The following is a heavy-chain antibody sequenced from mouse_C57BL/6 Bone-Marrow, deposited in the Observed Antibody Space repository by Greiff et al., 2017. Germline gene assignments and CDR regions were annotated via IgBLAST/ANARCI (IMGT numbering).Heavy chain of an antibody. V-gene: IGHV1-47*01. CDR1: GYTFTTYP. CDR3: ARNSTFFYYFDY. Sequence: QVQLQQSGAELVKPGASVKLSCKASGYTFTTYPIEWMKQNHGKSLEWIGNFHPYNDDTKYNEKFKGKATLTVEKSYNTVYLELSRLTSDDSVVYYCARNSTFFYYFDYWGQGTTLTVSS. J-gene: IGHJ2*01. D-gene: IGHD5-1*01. CDR2: FHPYNDDT.